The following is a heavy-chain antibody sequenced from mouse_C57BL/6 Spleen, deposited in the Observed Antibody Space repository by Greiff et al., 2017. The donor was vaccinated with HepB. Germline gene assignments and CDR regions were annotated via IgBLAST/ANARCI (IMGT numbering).Heavy chain of an antibody. J-gene: IGHJ2*01. CDR3: ARTGAQATFDY. V-gene: IGHV1-19*01. D-gene: IGHD3-2*02. CDR1: GYTFTDYY. Sequence: VMPGASVKMSCKASGYTFTDYYMNWVKQSHGKSLEWIGVINPYNGGTSYNQKFKGKATLTVDKSSSTAYMELNSLTSEDSAVYYCARTGAQATFDYWGQGTTLTVSS. CDR2: INPYNGGT.